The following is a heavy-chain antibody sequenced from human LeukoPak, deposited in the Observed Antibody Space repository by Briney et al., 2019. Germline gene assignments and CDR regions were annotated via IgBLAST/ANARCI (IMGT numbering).Heavy chain of an antibody. CDR2: IYYSGST. CDR3: GGITGTLRGFDI. D-gene: IGHD1-20*01. J-gene: IGHJ3*02. V-gene: IGHV4-59*01. CDR1: GGSISSYY. Sequence: SETLTPTCTVSGGSISSYYWNWIRQPPGKGLDWIGYIYYSGSTNYSPSLKSRVTTSLDTSKNQFSLRLSSVTAADTAVYYCGGITGTLRGFDISGQGKMVTVSS.